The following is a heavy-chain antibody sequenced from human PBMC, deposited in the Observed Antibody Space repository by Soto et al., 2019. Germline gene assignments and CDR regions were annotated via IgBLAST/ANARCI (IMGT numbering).Heavy chain of an antibody. D-gene: IGHD2-2*02. CDR1: GFTFNTLG. CDR3: AKSPNFYCSSPNCYKYYFDH. V-gene: IGHV3-30*18. Sequence: GGSLRLSCAASGFTFNTLGMHWVRQAPGKGLEWVAVISYDGSEKYYVDSVKGRFTISKDNSKNTLYLQMNSLRPEDTAVYYCAKSPNFYCSSPNCYKYYFDHWGQGTRVTVSS. CDR2: ISYDGSEK. J-gene: IGHJ4*02.